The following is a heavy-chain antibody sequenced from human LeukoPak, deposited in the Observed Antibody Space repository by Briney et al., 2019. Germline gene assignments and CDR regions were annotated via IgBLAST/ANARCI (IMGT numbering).Heavy chain of an antibody. D-gene: IGHD3-10*01. J-gene: IGHJ5*02. V-gene: IGHV4-34*01. CDR1: GGSFSGYY. Sequence: PSETLSLTCAVYGGSFSGYYWSWIRQPPGKGLEWIGEINHSGSTNYNPSLKSRVTISVDTSKNQFSLNLNSVTAADTAVYYCARKGRGSGTNWFDPWGQGTLVIVSS. CDR2: INHSGST. CDR3: ARKGRGSGTNWFDP.